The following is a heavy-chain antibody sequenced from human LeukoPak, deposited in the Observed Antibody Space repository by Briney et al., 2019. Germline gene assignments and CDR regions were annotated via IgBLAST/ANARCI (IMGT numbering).Heavy chain of an antibody. CDR3: ARHLIRYFVRVFDY. J-gene: IGHJ4*02. CDR1: GGSFSGYY. V-gene: IGHV4-34*01. CDR2: INHSGST. D-gene: IGHD3-9*01. Sequence: PSETLSLTCAVYGGSFSGYYWSWIRQPPGKGLEWMGEINHSGSTNYNPSLKSRVTISVDTSKNQFSLKLSSVTAADTAVYYCARHLIRYFVRVFDYWGQGTLVTVSS.